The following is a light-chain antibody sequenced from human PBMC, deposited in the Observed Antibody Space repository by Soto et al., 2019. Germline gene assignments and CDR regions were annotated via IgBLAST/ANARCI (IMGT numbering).Light chain of an antibody. CDR3: QQYYNWPRT. CDR2: GAS. V-gene: IGKV3-11*01. J-gene: IGKJ1*01. Sequence: EVVLTQSPVTLSLSPGERATLSCRASQSFRGLLAWYQQKPGQAPRLLIYGASYRAIGIPDRFSGSGSGTDFTLTISRLEPEDFAVYYCQQYYNWPRTFGQGTKVDIK. CDR1: QSFRGL.